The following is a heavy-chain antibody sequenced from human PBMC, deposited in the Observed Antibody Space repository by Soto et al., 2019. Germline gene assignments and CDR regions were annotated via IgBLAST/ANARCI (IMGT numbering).Heavy chain of an antibody. V-gene: IGHV4-39*01. J-gene: IGHJ4*02. CDR2: IYYSGST. CDR3: AKNVAAAVDY. D-gene: IGHD2-15*01. Sequence: SETLSLTCTVSGGSISSSSYYWGWIRQPPGKGLEWIGSIYYSGSTYYNPSLKSRVTISVDTSKNQFSLKLSSVTAADTAVYYCAKNVAAAVDYWGQGTLVTVSS. CDR1: GGSISSSSYY.